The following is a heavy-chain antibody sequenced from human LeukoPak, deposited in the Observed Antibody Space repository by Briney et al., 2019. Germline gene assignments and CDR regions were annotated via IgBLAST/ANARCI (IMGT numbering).Heavy chain of an antibody. CDR1: GFTFSSYW. CDR2: INHDGNEK. J-gene: IGHJ4*02. CDR3: ARAGAIGSVDY. Sequence: GGSLRLSCAASGFTFSSYWMSWVRQAPGKGLEWVANINHDGNEKYYVDSVTGRFTISRDNAKNSLYLQMNSLRVEDTAVYCCARAGAIGSVDYWGQGTLVPVSS. D-gene: IGHD2-15*01. V-gene: IGHV3-7*01.